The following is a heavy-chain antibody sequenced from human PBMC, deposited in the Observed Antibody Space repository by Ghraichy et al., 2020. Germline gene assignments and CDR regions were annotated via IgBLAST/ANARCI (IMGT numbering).Heavy chain of an antibody. Sequence: GGSLRLSCAASGFTFSNYWMTWVRQAPGKGLEWVANIKQDGSDKYYVDSVKGRFTISRDNAKNSLYLQMNSLRVDDTAVYYCAREGGAYGSGDDYWGQGTLVTVSP. J-gene: IGHJ4*02. V-gene: IGHV3-7*03. CDR3: AREGGAYGSGDDY. CDR2: IKQDGSDK. CDR1: GFTFSNYW. D-gene: IGHD3-10*01.